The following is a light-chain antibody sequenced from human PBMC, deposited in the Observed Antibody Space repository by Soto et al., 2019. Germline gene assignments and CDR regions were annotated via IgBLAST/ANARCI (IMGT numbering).Light chain of an antibody. CDR1: SSDVGGYNY. Sequence: QSALTQPASVSGSPGQSITISCTGTSSDVGGYNYVSWYQQHPGKSPKLMIYEVSNRPSGVSNRFSGSKSGNTASLTISGRQAEDEADYYCSSYTSSSTFFGTGTKLTVL. J-gene: IGLJ1*01. CDR3: SSYTSSSTF. V-gene: IGLV2-14*01. CDR2: EVS.